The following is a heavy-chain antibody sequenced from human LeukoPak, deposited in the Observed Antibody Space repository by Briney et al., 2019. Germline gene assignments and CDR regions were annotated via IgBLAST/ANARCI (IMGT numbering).Heavy chain of an antibody. V-gene: IGHV4-59*08. D-gene: IGHD6-19*01. J-gene: IGHJ3*02. CDR2: IYYSGST. CDR3: ARVSEAVAGHDAFDI. Sequence: SETLSLTCTVSGGSISSYYWSWIRQPPGKGLEGIGYIYYSGSTNYNPSLKRRVTISVDTSKNQFSLKLSSVTAADTAVYYCARVSEAVAGHDAFDIWGQGTMVTVSS. CDR1: GGSISSYY.